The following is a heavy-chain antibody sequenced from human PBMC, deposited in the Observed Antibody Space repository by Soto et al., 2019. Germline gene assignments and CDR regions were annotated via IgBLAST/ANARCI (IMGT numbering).Heavy chain of an antibody. J-gene: IGHJ6*02. CDR2: ISYDGSNK. D-gene: IGHD4-17*01. CDR1: GFTFSSYG. Sequence: QVQLVESGGGVVQPGRSLRLSCAASGFTFSSYGMHWVRQAPGKGLEWVAVISYDGSNKYYADSVKGRFTISRDNSKNTLYLQMNSLRAEDTAVYYCAKGSMTTVTTDYYYYYGMDVWGQGTTVTVSS. V-gene: IGHV3-30*18. CDR3: AKGSMTTVTTDYYYYYGMDV.